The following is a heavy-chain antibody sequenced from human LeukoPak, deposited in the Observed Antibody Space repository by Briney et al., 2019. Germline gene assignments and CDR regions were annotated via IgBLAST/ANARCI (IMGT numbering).Heavy chain of an antibody. V-gene: IGHV1-18*04. CDR3: ARVVTGSYYIDY. CDR2: ISAYNGNT. CDR1: GYTFTGYY. D-gene: IGHD1-26*01. J-gene: IGHJ4*02. Sequence: GASVKVSCKASGYTFTGYYMHWVRQAPGQGLEWLGWISAYNGNTNYAQKIQGRVTMTTDTSTSTTYMELRSLKSDDTAVYYCARVVTGSYYIDYWGQGTLVTVSS.